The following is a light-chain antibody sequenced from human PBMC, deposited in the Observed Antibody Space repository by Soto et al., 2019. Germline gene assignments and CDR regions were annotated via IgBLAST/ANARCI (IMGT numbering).Light chain of an antibody. Sequence: DIQMTQSPSTLSASVGDRVTITCRASQSISIWLAWYQHKPGKAPNLLIYKASSLDSGVPSRFSGSGSGTEFTLTVSSLQPDDLATYDCQQYDSYPLTFGGGTKVEIK. J-gene: IGKJ4*01. CDR3: QQYDSYPLT. V-gene: IGKV1-5*03. CDR1: QSISIW. CDR2: KAS.